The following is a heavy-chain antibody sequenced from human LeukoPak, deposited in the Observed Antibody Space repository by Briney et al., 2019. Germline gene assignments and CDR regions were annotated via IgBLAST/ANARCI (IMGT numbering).Heavy chain of an antibody. Sequence: PSETLSLTCTVSGGSISSGDYYWSWIRQPPGKGLEWIGYIYYSGSTYYNPSLKSRVTISVDTSKNQFSLKLSSVTAADTAVYYCARDRQWHPRWFDPWGQGTLVTVSS. V-gene: IGHV4-30-4*01. CDR3: ARDRQWHPRWFDP. CDR1: GGSISSGDYY. J-gene: IGHJ5*02. CDR2: IYYSGST. D-gene: IGHD6-19*01.